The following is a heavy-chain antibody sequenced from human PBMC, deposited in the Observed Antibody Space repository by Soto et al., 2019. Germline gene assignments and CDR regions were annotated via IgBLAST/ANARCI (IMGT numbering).Heavy chain of an antibody. J-gene: IGHJ4*02. Sequence: QVQLVESGGGVVQPGRSLRLSCAASGFTFSNYGMHWVRQAPGKGLEWVAVIWYDGSNKYYGDSVKGRLTISRDNSKKTLYLQMNSLRAEDTAVYYCARDDPRGSGLDYWGQGTLVTVSS. D-gene: IGHD6-19*01. CDR3: ARDDPRGSGLDY. CDR1: GFTFSNYG. CDR2: IWYDGSNK. V-gene: IGHV3-33*01.